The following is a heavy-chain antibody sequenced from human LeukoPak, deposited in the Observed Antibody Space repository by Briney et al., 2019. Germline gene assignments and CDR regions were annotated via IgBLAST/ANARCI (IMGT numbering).Heavy chain of an antibody. CDR2: IYHSGST. CDR1: GYSISSGYY. V-gene: IGHV4-38-2*02. D-gene: IGHD1-1*01. Sequence: SETLSLTCTVSGYSISSGYYWGWTRQPPGKGLEWIGSIYHSGSTYYNPSLKSRVTISVDTSKNQFSLKLSSVTAADTAVYYCARVLRNDGRGEYFDYWGQGTLVTVSS. J-gene: IGHJ4*02. CDR3: ARVLRNDGRGEYFDY.